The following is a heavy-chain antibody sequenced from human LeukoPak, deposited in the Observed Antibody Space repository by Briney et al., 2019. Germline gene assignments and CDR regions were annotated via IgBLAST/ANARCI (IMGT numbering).Heavy chain of an antibody. CDR2: ISYDGSNK. CDR3: ARDQGFDY. CDR1: GFTFSSYA. Sequence: SGGSLRLSCAASGFTFSSYAMHWVRQAPGKGLEWVAVISYDGSNKYYADSVKGRFTISRGNSKNTLYLQMNSLRAEDTAVYYCARDQGFDYWGQGTLVTVSS. V-gene: IGHV3-30-3*01. J-gene: IGHJ4*02.